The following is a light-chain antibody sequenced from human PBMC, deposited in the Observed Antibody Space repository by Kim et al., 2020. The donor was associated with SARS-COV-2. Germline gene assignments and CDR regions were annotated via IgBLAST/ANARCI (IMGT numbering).Light chain of an antibody. V-gene: IGKV3-20*01. CDR1: QSVRSNY. J-gene: IGKJ1*01. Sequence: CPGERATLSCRASQSVRSNYLAWYQQKPGQAPRLLIYTASNRASGIPDRFSGSGSGTDFTLTISRLEPEDFAVYFCQQYGSSPRTFGQGTKVDIK. CDR3: QQYGSSPRT. CDR2: TAS.